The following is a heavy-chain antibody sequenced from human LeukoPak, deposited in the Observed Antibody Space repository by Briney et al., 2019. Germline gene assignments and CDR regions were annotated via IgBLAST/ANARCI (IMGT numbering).Heavy chain of an antibody. Sequence: ASVKLSCKASGYTFTGYYMHWVRQAPGQGLEWMGWINPNSGGTNYAQKFQGRVTMTRDTSINTAYMELSRLRTDDTVVDYCARSPPSTYHCDYWGQGTLVTVSS. V-gene: IGHV1-2*02. CDR3: ARSPPSTYHCDY. CDR1: GYTFTGYY. J-gene: IGHJ4*02. CDR2: INPNSGGT. D-gene: IGHD2-2*02.